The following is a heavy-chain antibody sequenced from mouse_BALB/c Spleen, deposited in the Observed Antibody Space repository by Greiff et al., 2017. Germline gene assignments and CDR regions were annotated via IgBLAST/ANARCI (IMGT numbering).Heavy chain of an antibody. CDR1: GFTFSDYY. Sequence: EVKLVESGGGLVKPGGSLKLSCAASGFTFSDYYMYWVRQTPEKRLEWVATISDGGSYTYYPDSVKGRFTISRDNAKNNLYLQMSSLKSEDTAMYYCARATYYRYEEGFDYWGQGTTLTVSS. D-gene: IGHD2-14*01. CDR3: ARATYYRYEEGFDY. V-gene: IGHV5-4*02. J-gene: IGHJ2*01. CDR2: ISDGGSYT.